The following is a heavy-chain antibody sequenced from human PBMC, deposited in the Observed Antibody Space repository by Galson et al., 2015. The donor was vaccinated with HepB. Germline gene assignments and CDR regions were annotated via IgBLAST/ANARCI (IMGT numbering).Heavy chain of an antibody. CDR1: GFTFSSYS. V-gene: IGHV3-21*01. J-gene: IGHJ4*02. D-gene: IGHD3-10*01. Sequence: SLRLSCAASGFTFSSYSMNWVRQAPGKGLEWVSSISSSSSYIYYADSVKGRFTISRDNAKNSLYLQMNSLRAEDTAVYYCARDGGSGSYFDYWSQGTLVTVSS. CDR3: ARDGGSGSYFDY. CDR2: ISSSSSYI.